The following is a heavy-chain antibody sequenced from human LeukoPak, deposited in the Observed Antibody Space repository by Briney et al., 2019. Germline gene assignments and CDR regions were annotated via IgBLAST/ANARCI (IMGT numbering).Heavy chain of an antibody. CDR3: ARDLGPFDY. CDR1: GGSISSGSYY. J-gene: IGHJ4*02. CDR2: IYTSGST. Sequence: SETLSLTCTVSGGSISSGSYYWSWIRQPAGKGLEWIGRIYTSGSTNYNPSLKSRVTMSVDTSKNQFSLKLSSVTAADTAVYYCARDLGPFDYWGQGTLVTVSS. V-gene: IGHV4-61*02.